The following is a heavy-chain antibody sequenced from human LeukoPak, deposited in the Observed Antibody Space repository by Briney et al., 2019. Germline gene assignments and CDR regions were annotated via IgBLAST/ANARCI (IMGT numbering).Heavy chain of an antibody. Sequence: SETLSLTCTVSGGAISTYYWNWIRQPPGKGLEWIGSIYYSGSTYYNPSLKSRVTISVDTSKNQFSLKLSSVTAADTAVYYCARRGDGYSSYFDYWGQGTLVTVSS. CDR2: IYYSGST. CDR1: GGAISTYY. V-gene: IGHV4-59*05. CDR3: ARRGDGYSSYFDY. J-gene: IGHJ4*02. D-gene: IGHD5-24*01.